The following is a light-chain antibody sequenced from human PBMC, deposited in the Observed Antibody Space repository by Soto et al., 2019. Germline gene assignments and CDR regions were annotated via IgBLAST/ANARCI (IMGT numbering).Light chain of an antibody. CDR2: GAS. J-gene: IGKJ1*01. V-gene: IGKV3-15*01. CDR3: QQYNNWST. Sequence: EIVMTQSPATLSVSPGERATLSCRANQSVNSNLAWYQQKPGQAPRLLISGASTRATGIPARFSGSGSETEFTPTISSLQSEDFAVYYCQQYNNWSTFGQGTKVEMK. CDR1: QSVNSN.